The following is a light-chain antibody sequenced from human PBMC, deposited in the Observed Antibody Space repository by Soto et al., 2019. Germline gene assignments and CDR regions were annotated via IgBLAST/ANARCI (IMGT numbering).Light chain of an antibody. J-gene: IGKJ1*01. CDR2: KAS. Sequence: DIQMTQSPSTLSASVGDRVTITCRASQSISSALAWYQQKPGKAPKLLIYKASSLQSGVPSRFSGSGSGTEFTLTISSLQPDDFATYYCQQYGNYCTFGQGTKVDIK. CDR3: QQYGNYCT. CDR1: QSISSA. V-gene: IGKV1-5*03.